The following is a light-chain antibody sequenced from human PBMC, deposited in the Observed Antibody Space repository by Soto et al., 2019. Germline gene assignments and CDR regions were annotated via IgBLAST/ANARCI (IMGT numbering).Light chain of an antibody. CDR1: QSVSSSY. J-gene: IGKJ1*01. Sequence: EIVLTQSPGTLSLSPGERVTLSCRASQSVSSSYLAWYQQKPGQAPRLLIYGASSRATGMPDRFSGSGSGTDFTLTISRLEPGDFAVYYCHQYGSSPRTFGQGTTVEIK. CDR3: HQYGSSPRT. CDR2: GAS. V-gene: IGKV3-20*01.